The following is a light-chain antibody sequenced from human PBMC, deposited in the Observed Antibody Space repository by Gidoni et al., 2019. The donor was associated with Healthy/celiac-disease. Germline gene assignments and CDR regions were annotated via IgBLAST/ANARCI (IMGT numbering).Light chain of an antibody. CDR1: QSVSSY. Sequence: EIVLTQSPATLSLSPGERATLSCRASQSVSSYLAWYQQKPGKAPRPLIYDASNSATGIPARFSGSVSGTDFTLTISSLEPEDFAVYYCQQRSNWPPITFGQGTRLEIK. CDR3: QQRSNWPPIT. J-gene: IGKJ5*01. CDR2: DAS. V-gene: IGKV3-11*01.